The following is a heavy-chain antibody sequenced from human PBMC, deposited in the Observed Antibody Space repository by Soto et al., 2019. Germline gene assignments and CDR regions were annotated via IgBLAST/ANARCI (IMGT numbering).Heavy chain of an antibody. Sequence: QVQLQESGPGLLKPSETLSLTCTASGGSISNYYWNWIRQPPGKGLEWIGNIHNSENTNYSPSLVHRVTISLDTSNNQCSLKMNSVTAADTAVYYCTTGSGWTSEHWGRGTLVTVSS. V-gene: IGHV4-59*08. CDR3: TTGSGWTSEH. J-gene: IGHJ1*01. CDR1: GGSISNYY. D-gene: IGHD6-19*01. CDR2: IHNSENT.